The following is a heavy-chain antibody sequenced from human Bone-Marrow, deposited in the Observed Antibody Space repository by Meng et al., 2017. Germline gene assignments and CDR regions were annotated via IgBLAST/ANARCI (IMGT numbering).Heavy chain of an antibody. CDR1: GYTFTAYY. CDR2: INPNSGGT. D-gene: IGHD2-15*01. CDR3: ARDSSVIPSVVLEDAFDI. Sequence: ASVKVSCKASGYTFTAYYIHWVRQAPGQGLEWMGWINPNSGGTNYGQKFQGRVTVTRDSSISTAYMELSRLRSEDTAVYYCARDSSVIPSVVLEDAFDIWGQGTMVTVSS. J-gene: IGHJ3*02. V-gene: IGHV1-2*02.